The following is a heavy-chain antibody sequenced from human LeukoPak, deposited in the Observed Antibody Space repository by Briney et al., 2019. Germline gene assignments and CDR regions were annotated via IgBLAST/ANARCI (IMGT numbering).Heavy chain of an antibody. D-gene: IGHD4-17*01. CDR1: GYTFTSYG. J-gene: IGHJ4*02. V-gene: IGHV1-18*01. Sequence: ASVKVSCKASGYTFTSYGISWVRQAPGQGLEWMGWISAYNGNTNYVQKLQGRVTMTTDTSTSTAYMELRSLRSDDTAVYHCARDGNGDYGHQFDYWGQGTLVTVSS. CDR2: ISAYNGNT. CDR3: ARDGNGDYGHQFDY.